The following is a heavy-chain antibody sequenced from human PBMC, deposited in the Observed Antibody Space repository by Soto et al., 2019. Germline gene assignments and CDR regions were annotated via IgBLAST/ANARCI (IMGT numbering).Heavy chain of an antibody. CDR2: ITSDGTKE. CDR3: AKATWTLADTHYFDC. V-gene: IGHV3-30-3*01. CDR1: GFTFSSFA. J-gene: IGHJ4*02. Sequence: QVRLVESGGGVVQPGRSLRLSCAASGFTFSSFAMHWVRQAPGKGLEWVAVITSDGTKEYYADSVRGRFTISRDNSGNTVYLHLNSLGGGDTAVFYCAKATWTLADTHYFDCWGQGTLVTVSS. D-gene: IGHD2-15*01.